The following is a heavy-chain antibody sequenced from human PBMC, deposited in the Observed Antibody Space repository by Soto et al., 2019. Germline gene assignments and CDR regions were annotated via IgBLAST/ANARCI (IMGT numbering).Heavy chain of an antibody. CDR2: IIPGGVNK. Sequence: ASVKVSCKAFGYSFTGHYMHWVRQAPGQGLEWMGTIIPGGVNKAYAQKFQGRVTMTSDTSTSTVYMELTSLTSEDTAIYYCARGIWVATTADYYLDSWG. CDR1: GYSFTGHY. V-gene: IGHV1-46*01. D-gene: IGHD5-12*01. J-gene: IGHJ4*01. CDR3: ARGIWVATTADYYLDS.